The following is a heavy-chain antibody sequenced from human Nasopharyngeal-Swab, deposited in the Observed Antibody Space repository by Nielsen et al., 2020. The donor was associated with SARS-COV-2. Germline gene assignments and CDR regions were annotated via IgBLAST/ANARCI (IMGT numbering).Heavy chain of an antibody. Sequence: GGSLRLSCAASGFTFSSYRMNWVRQAPGKGLEWVSSISSSSSYIYYADSVKGRFTISRDNAKNSLYLQMNSLRAEDTAVYYCARVFNRVSEIAAADPNIYYYYGMDVWGQGTTVTVSS. D-gene: IGHD6-13*01. CDR3: ARVFNRVSEIAAADPNIYYYYGMDV. J-gene: IGHJ6*02. CDR1: GFTFSSYR. CDR2: ISSSSSYI. V-gene: IGHV3-21*01.